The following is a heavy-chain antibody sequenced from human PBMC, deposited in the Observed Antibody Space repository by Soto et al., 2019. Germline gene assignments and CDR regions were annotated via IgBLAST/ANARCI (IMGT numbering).Heavy chain of an antibody. CDR2: INAGNGNT. V-gene: IGHV1-3*01. CDR3: ARDKSTVTTMDYYYYYMDV. CDR1: GGTFSSYT. J-gene: IGHJ6*03. D-gene: IGHD4-17*01. Sequence: ASVKVSCKASGGTFSSYTISWVRQAPGQRLEWMGWINAGNGNTKYSQKFQGRVTITRDTSASTAYMELSSLRSEDTAVYYCARDKSTVTTMDYYYYYMDVWGKGTTVTVSS.